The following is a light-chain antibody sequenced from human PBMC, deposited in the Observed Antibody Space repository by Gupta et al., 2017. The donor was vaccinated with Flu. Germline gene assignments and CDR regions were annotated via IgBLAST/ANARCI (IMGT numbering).Light chain of an antibody. J-gene: IGKJ4*01. CDR2: TAS. V-gene: IGKV1-17*01. Sequence: DIQMTQSPSSLSASVGDRVTITCRASQGIGNKLGWYQQKPGKAPKRLIYTASSLQSGVPSRFSGSGSGTEFTLTISSLQPEDFATYYCRQHNSYPLTFGGGTKVEIK. CDR1: QGIGNK. CDR3: RQHNSYPLT.